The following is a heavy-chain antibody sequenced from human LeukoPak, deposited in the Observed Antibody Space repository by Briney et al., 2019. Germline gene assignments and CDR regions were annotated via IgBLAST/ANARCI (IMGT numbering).Heavy chain of an antibody. CDR2: IYYSGST. J-gene: IGHJ4*02. CDR1: GDSISSRSYR. V-gene: IGHV4-39*01. D-gene: IGHD3-9*01. Sequence: ETLSLTCTVSGDSISSRSYRWDWIRQPPGKGLEWIGTIYYSGSTYYNPSLKSRVTISVDTSKNQFSLKLSSVTAADTAVYYCARLSDILTGYDYWGQGTPVTVSS. CDR3: ARLSDILTGYDY.